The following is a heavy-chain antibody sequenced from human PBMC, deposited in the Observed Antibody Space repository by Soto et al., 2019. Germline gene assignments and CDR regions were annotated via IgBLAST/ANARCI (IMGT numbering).Heavy chain of an antibody. V-gene: IGHV3-30*18. D-gene: IGHD4-17*01. CDR3: AKGGMATVSNNWFDP. J-gene: IGHJ5*02. Sequence: GGSLRLSCAASGFTFRSYWMSWVRQAPGKGLEWVAVISYDGSNKYYADSVKGRFTISRDNSKNTLYLQMNSLRAEDTAVYYCAKGGMATVSNNWFDPWGQGTLVTVSS. CDR1: GFTFRSYW. CDR2: ISYDGSNK.